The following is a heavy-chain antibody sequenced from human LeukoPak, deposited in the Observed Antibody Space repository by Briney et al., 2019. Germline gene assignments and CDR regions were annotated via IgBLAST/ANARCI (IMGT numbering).Heavy chain of an antibody. CDR1: GGSFSGYY. CDR3: ARRRGRIQRTLDY. CDR2: INHSGST. Sequence: NPSETLSLTCAVYGGSFSGYYWSWIRQPPGKGLEWIGEINHSGSTNYNPSLKSRVTISVDTSKNQFSLKLSSVTAADTAVYYCARRRGRIQRTLDYWGQGTLVTVSS. J-gene: IGHJ4*02. D-gene: IGHD5-18*01. V-gene: IGHV4-34*01.